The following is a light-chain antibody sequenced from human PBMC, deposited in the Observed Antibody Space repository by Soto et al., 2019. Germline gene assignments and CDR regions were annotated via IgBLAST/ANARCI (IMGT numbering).Light chain of an antibody. CDR1: SSDVGGYNR. CDR3: CSFTTSSTYV. CDR2: EVS. Sequence: QSVLTQASSVSGSPGQAVTISCPGTSSDVGGYNRVSWYQQPPDTAPKVMIYEVSNRPSGVPDRFSGSKSGNTASLTISGLQAEDEADYYCCSFTTSSTYVFGTGTKVTVL. V-gene: IGLV2-18*02. J-gene: IGLJ1*01.